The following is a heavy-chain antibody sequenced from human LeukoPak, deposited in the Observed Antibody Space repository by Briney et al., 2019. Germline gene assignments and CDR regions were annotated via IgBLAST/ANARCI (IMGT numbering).Heavy chain of an antibody. CDR1: GGTFSSYA. CDR2: IIPIFGTA. CDR3: ARPTEEMATINSYFHY. D-gene: IGHD5-24*01. J-gene: IGHJ4*02. Sequence: SVKVSCKASGGTFSSYAISWVRQAPGQGLEWMGGIIPIFGTANYAQKFQGRVTITADESTSTTYMELSSLRSEDTAVYYCARPTEEMATINSYFHYWGQGTLVTVSS. V-gene: IGHV1-69*13.